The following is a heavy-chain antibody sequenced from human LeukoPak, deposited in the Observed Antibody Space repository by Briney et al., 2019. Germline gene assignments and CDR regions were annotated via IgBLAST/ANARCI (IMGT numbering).Heavy chain of an antibody. Sequence: ASVKVSCKASGYTFTSYGISWVRQAPGQGLEWMGWISAYNGNTNYAQELQGRVTMTTDTSTSTAYMELRSLRSDDTAVYYCARGVELGYCSSTSCFRGFDYWGQGTLVTVSS. V-gene: IGHV1-18*01. CDR3: ARGVELGYCSSTSCFRGFDY. J-gene: IGHJ4*02. CDR2: ISAYNGNT. CDR1: GYTFTSYG. D-gene: IGHD2-2*01.